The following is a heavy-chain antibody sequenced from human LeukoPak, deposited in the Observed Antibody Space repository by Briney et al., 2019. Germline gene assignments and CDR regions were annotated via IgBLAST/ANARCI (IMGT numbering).Heavy chain of an antibody. CDR2: ISSSSSTI. CDR1: GFTFSSYS. CDR3: ARVLGYCSSTSCSN. V-gene: IGHV3-48*01. J-gene: IGHJ4*02. D-gene: IGHD2-2*01. Sequence: GGSLRLSCAASGFTFSSYSMNWVRQAPGKGLEWVSYISSSSSTIYYADSVKGRFTISRDNAKNSLYLQMNSLRAEDTAVYYCARVLGYCSSTSCSNWGQGTLVTVSS.